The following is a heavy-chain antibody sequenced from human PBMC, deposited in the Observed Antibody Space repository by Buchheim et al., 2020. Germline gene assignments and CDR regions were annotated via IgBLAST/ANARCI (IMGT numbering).Heavy chain of an antibody. J-gene: IGHJ6*02. D-gene: IGHD4-17*01. CDR1: GFSLSTSGMC. Sequence: QVTLRESGPALVKPTQTLTLTCTFSGFSLSTSGMCVSWIRQPPGKALEWLARIDWDDDKYYSTSLKTRLTISKGTSKNQVVLTMTNMDPVDTATYYCARIRVDYGDYLRGMDVWGQGTT. CDR3: ARIRVDYGDYLRGMDV. CDR2: IDWDDDK. V-gene: IGHV2-70*15.